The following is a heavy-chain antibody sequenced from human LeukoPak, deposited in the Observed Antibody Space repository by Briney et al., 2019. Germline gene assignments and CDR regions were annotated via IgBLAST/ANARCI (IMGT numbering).Heavy chain of an antibody. V-gene: IGHV4-4*09. D-gene: IGHD5-18*01. CDR3: ARRPGYSYGAFDY. J-gene: IGHJ4*02. Sequence: RPSETLSLTCTVSGGYISSYYWSWIRQPPGKGLEWIGHIYTSGSTNYNPSLKSRVTISVDTSKNQFSLKLSSVTAADTAVYYCARRPGYSYGAFDYWGQGTLVTVSS. CDR2: IYTSGST. CDR1: GGYISSYY.